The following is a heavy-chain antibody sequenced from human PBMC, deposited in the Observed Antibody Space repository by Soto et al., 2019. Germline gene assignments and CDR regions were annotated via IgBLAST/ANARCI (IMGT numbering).Heavy chain of an antibody. CDR1: GGSISSGDYY. D-gene: IGHD4-17*01. Sequence: PTETLSLTCTVSGGSISSGDYYWSWIRQPPGKGLEWIGYIYYSGSTYYNPSLKSRVTISVDTSKNQFSLKLSSVTAADTAVYYCARRPKFDGALWGDYVVDAFDIWGQGTMVTVSS. CDR2: IYYSGST. V-gene: IGHV4-30-4*01. J-gene: IGHJ3*02. CDR3: ARRPKFDGALWGDYVVDAFDI.